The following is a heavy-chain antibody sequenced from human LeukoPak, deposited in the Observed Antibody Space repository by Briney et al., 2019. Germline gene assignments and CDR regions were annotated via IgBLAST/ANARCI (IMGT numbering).Heavy chain of an antibody. Sequence: PSETLSLTCTVSGGSISSSSYYWGWIRQPPGKGLEWIGSIYYSGSTYYNPSLKSRVTISVDTSKNQFSLKLSSVTAADTAVYYCARQTYYYDSSGYYYFFDYWDQGTLVTVSS. D-gene: IGHD3-22*01. CDR3: ARQTYYYDSSGYYYFFDY. V-gene: IGHV4-39*01. CDR2: IYYSGST. J-gene: IGHJ4*02. CDR1: GGSISSSSYY.